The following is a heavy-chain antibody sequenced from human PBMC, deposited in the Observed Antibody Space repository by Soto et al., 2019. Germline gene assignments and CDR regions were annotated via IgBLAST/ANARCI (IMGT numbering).Heavy chain of an antibody. Sequence: GASVKVSCKASGYTFTGYYMHWVRQAPGQGLEWMGWINPNSGGTNYAQKFQGWVTMTRDTSISTAYMELSRLRSDDTAVYYCARMGGDWSKNYYYYMDVWGKGTTVTVSS. CDR1: GYTFTGYY. J-gene: IGHJ6*03. CDR2: INPNSGGT. D-gene: IGHD2-21*02. V-gene: IGHV1-2*04. CDR3: ARMGGDWSKNYYYYMDV.